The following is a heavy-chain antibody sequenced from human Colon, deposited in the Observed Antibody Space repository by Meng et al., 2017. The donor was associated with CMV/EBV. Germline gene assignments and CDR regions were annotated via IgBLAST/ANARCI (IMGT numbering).Heavy chain of an antibody. J-gene: IGHJ4*02. CDR1: GFTFRNYA. Sequence: GSLKISCAASGFTFRNYAMSWARQAPGKGLEWVSTISGSGERTHYAGSVKGRFTISRDNSKSTLYLQMNRLTAEDTAVYYCDGSDFWGQGTLVTVSS. D-gene: IGHD5-24*01. CDR2: ISGSGERT. V-gene: IGHV3-23*01. CDR3: DGSDF.